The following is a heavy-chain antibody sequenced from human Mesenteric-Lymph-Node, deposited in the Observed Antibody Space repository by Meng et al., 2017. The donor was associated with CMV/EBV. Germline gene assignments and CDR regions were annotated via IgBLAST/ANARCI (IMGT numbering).Heavy chain of an antibody. D-gene: IGHD6-6*01. CDR3: ARGGQLVPVGYYIDY. CDR1: GFTLSDYY. CDR2: FSSSGNTI. Sequence: GGSLRLSCAASGFTLSDYYMNWIRQAPGKGLEWVLYFSSSGNTIYYADSVKGRFTVSRDNAENSLYLQMNSLRAEDTAVYYCARGGQLVPVGYYIDYWGQGTLVTVSS. V-gene: IGHV3-11*01. J-gene: IGHJ4*02.